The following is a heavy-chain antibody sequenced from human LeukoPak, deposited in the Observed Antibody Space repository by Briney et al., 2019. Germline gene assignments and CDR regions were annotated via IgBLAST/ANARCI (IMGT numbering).Heavy chain of an antibody. J-gene: IGHJ5*02. V-gene: IGHV3-23*01. CDR1: GFTFRSYD. CDR3: AILMPRDWFDP. CDR2: ISGSGGST. D-gene: IGHD2-2*01. Sequence: PGGSLRLSCAVSGFTFRSYDMSWVRQAPGKGLEWVSAISGSGGSTYYADSVKGRFTISRDNSKNTLYLQMNSLRAEDTAVYYCAILMPRDWFDPWGQGTLVTVSS.